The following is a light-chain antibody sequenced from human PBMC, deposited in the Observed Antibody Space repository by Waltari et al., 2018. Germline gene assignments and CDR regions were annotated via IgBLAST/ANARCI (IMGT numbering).Light chain of an antibody. CDR1: QSVSSY. V-gene: IGKV3-11*01. J-gene: IGKJ5*01. Sequence: ILLTQHPATPSFPSWARAIPPCRASQSVSSYLAWYQQKPGQAPRLLIYDASNRATGIPARFSGSGSGTDFTLTISSLEPEDFAVYYCQQRSSWPPITFGQGTRLEI. CDR3: QQRSSWPPIT. CDR2: DAS.